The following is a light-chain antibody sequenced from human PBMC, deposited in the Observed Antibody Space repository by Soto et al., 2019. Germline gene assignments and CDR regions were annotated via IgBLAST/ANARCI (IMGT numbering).Light chain of an antibody. J-gene: IGKJ3*01. V-gene: IGKV1-33*01. CDR3: QKCDYLPI. Sequence: DIQMTQSPSSLSASVGDRVTITCQASHDITSYLNWYQHKPGKAPKLLIYDASILEAGVPSRFSGSGSGTDFNLTISSLQTEDVATYYCQKCDYLPIFGPGTTVDFK. CDR1: HDITSY. CDR2: DAS.